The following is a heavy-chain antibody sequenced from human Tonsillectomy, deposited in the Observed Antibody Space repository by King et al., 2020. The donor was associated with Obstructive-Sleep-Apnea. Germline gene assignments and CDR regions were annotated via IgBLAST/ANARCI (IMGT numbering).Heavy chain of an antibody. CDR1: GITFSSYS. J-gene: IGHJ3*01. Sequence: VQLVESGGGLVQPGGSLRLSCAASGITFSSYSMNWVRQAPGKGLEWVSYISSSTSTIYYADSVKGRFTISRDNAKNSLYLQMNSLRAEDKAVYYCATGGPDAFDFWGRGTMVTVSS. CDR3: ATGGPDAFDF. CDR2: ISSSTSTI. V-gene: IGHV3-48*04. D-gene: IGHD3-16*01.